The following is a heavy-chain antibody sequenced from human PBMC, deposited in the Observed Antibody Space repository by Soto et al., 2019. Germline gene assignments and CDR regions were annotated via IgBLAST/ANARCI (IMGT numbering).Heavy chain of an antibody. J-gene: IGHJ4*02. CDR3: AAGQHSSSWYHSDH. V-gene: IGHV1-58*01. CDR2: IVVGSANT. D-gene: IGHD6-13*01. Sequence: SVKVSCKTSGFSFTNSAVQWVRQARGQRLEWIGWIVVGSANTNYAQKFQERVTITRDMSTTTAYMELSSLRSEDTAVYYSAAGQHSSSWYHSDHCGRGPLVTVSS. CDR1: GFSFTNSA.